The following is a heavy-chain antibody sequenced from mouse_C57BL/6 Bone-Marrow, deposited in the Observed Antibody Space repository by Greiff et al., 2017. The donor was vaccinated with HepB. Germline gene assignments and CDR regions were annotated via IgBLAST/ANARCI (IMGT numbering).Heavy chain of an antibody. CDR2: ISYDGSN. V-gene: IGHV3-6*01. Sequence: EVKLRESGPGLVKPSQSLSLTCSVTGYSITSGYYWNWIRQFPGNKLEWMGYISYDGSNNYNPSLKNRISITRDTSKNQFFLKLNSVTTEDTATYYCARDGGGSSFYYFDYWGQGTTLTVSS. D-gene: IGHD1-1*01. J-gene: IGHJ2*01. CDR1: GYSITSGYY. CDR3: ARDGGGSSFYYFDY.